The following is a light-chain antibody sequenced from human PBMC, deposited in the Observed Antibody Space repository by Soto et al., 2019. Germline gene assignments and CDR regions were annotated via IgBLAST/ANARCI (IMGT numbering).Light chain of an antibody. CDR3: ISYTSDDVRYV. J-gene: IGLJ1*01. CDR1: NSDVGIYDF. V-gene: IGLV2-14*01. CDR2: EVS. Sequence: QSVLAQPASVSGTPGQSITISCTGSNSDVGIYDFVSWYQHHPGRAPKLIVSEVSHRPSGVPNRFSGSKSGNTASLTISGLQSEDEADYYCISYTSDDVRYVFGTGTKAPS.